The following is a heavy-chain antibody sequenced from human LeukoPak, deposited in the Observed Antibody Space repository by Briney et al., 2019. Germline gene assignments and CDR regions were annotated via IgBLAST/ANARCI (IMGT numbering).Heavy chain of an antibody. CDR3: ARSVDSSGRLAYIDY. D-gene: IGHD3-22*01. CDR2: ISSSSSYI. J-gene: IGHJ4*02. Sequence: GGSLRLSCAASGFTFSSYSMNWVRQAPGKGLEWVSSISSSSSYIYYADSVKGRFTISRDNAKNSLYLQMNSLRAEDTAVYYCARSVDSSGRLAYIDYWGQGTLVTVSS. V-gene: IGHV3-21*01. CDR1: GFTFSSYS.